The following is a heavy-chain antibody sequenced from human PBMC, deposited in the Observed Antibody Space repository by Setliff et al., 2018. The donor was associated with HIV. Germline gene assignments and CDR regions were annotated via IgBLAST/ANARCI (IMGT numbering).Heavy chain of an antibody. CDR1: GYTLTELS. CDR2: LDPEDGET. Sequence: ASVKVSCKVSGYTLTELSMHWVRQAPGKGLEWMGGLDPEDGETIYAQKFQGRVTMTEDTSTDTAYMELSSLRSEDTAVYYCATAYKNTYYYGSGSNKDNWFDPWGQGTLVTVSS. J-gene: IGHJ5*02. V-gene: IGHV1-24*01. CDR3: ATAYKNTYYYGSGSNKDNWFDP. D-gene: IGHD3-10*01.